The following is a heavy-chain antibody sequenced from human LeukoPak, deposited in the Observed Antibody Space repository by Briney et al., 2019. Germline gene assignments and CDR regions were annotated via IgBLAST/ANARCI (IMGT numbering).Heavy chain of an antibody. V-gene: IGHV4-38-2*01. Sequence: KPSETLSLTCAVSGYSISSDYYWGWIRQPPGKGLEWIGSIHYSGSTYYNPSLKSRVTISVDTSKNQFSLKLNSVTAADTAVYYCASHYYDSSGFYYIEDYWGQGTLVTVSS. CDR1: GYSISSDYY. D-gene: IGHD3-22*01. CDR2: IHYSGST. CDR3: ASHYYDSSGFYYIEDY. J-gene: IGHJ4*02.